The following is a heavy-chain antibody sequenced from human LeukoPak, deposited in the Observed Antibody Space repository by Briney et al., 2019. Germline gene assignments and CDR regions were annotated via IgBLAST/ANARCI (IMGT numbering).Heavy chain of an antibody. Sequence: PGGSLRLSCAASGFTFSSYGMHWVRQAPGKGLEWVAVISYDGSNKYYADSVKGRFTISRDNSKNTLYLQMNSLRAEDTAVYYCAEFHSSSGMDVWGQGTTVTVSS. J-gene: IGHJ6*02. CDR3: AEFHSSSGMDV. CDR1: GFTFSSYG. V-gene: IGHV3-30*03. CDR2: ISYDGSNK. D-gene: IGHD6-19*01.